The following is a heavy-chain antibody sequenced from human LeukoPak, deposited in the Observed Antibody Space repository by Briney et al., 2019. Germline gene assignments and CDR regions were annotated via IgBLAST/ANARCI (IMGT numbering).Heavy chain of an antibody. J-gene: IGHJ4*02. D-gene: IGHD3-10*01. CDR2: INHSGSI. V-gene: IGHV4-34*01. Sequence: SETLSLTCAVYGGSFSGYYWSWIRQTPGKGLEWIGEINHSGSINYNPSLKSRVTISVDTSKNQFSLKLSSVTAADTAVYYCAAASGPLDYWGQGTLVTVSS. CDR3: AAASGPLDY. CDR1: GGSFSGYY.